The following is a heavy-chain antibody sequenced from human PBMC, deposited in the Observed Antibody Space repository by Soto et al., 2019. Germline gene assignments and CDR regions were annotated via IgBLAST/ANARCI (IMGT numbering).Heavy chain of an antibody. CDR3: ARQAAYDSVEGKSDGSDY. D-gene: IGHD3-16*01. J-gene: IGHJ4*02. Sequence: QLQLQESGPGLVKPSETLSLACTVSGGSISSNSYYWDWIRQPPGKGLEWIGSMYYSGATYHNPSLQCRVTISVDTSKIQFSLHLSSVTAADTAVYYCARQAAYDSVEGKSDGSDYWGQGTRVTVSS. CDR2: MYYSGAT. CDR1: GGSISSNSYY. V-gene: IGHV4-39*01.